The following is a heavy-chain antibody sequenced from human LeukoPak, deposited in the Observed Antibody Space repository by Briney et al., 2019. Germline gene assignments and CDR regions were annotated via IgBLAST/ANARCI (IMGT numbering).Heavy chain of an antibody. CDR3: ARVVWTDYGGNSKYIDV. CDR2: ISWNSGNT. D-gene: IGHD4-23*01. J-gene: IGHJ6*03. CDR1: GYNFDDYA. Sequence: GRSLRLSCAASGYNFDDYAVHWVRQAPGKGLEWVSGISWNSGNTGYADSVKGRFTISRDNAKNSLYLQMNSLRAEDTAVYYCARVVWTDYGGNSKYIDVWGKGTTVTVSS. V-gene: IGHV3-9*01.